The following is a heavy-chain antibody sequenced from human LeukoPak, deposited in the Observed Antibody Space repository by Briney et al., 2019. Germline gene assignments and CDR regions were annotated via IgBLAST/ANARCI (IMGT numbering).Heavy chain of an antibody. CDR2: ISRTSGYI. Sequence: PGGTLRLSCAASGFTFSSYGMSWVRQAPGKGLEWVSSISRTSGYIYYADSVKGQFTISRDNAKNSLYLQMNSLRAEDTAVYYCWGVEAPRSHFDYWGQGTLVTVSS. D-gene: IGHD3-3*01. V-gene: IGHV3-21*01. CDR3: WGVEAPRSHFDY. CDR1: GFTFSSYG. J-gene: IGHJ4*02.